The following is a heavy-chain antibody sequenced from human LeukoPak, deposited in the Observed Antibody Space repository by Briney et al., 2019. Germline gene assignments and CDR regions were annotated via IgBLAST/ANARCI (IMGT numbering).Heavy chain of an antibody. CDR2: ISAYNGNT. D-gene: IGHD5-18*01. CDR3: ASWGAAMDYYYGMDV. J-gene: IGHJ6*02. CDR1: GYTFTSYG. Sequence: ASVKVSCKASGYTFTSYGISWVRQAPGQGLEWMGWISAYNGNTNYAQKLQGRVTMTTDTSTSTAYMELRSLRSDDTAVYYCASWGAAMDYYYGMDVWGQETTVTVSS. V-gene: IGHV1-18*01.